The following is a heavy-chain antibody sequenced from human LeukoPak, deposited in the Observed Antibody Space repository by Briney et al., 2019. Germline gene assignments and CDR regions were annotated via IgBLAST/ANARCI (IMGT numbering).Heavy chain of an antibody. CDR1: GGTFSSYA. CDR3: SLREGDWFDP. J-gene: IGHJ5*02. CDR2: IIPIFGTA. D-gene: IGHD3-10*01. Sequence: GASVKVSCKASGGTFSSYAISWVRQAPGQGLEWMGGIIPIFGTANYAQKFQGRVTITADESTSTAYMELSSLRSEDTAVYYCSLREGDWFDPWGQGTLVTVSS. V-gene: IGHV1-69*13.